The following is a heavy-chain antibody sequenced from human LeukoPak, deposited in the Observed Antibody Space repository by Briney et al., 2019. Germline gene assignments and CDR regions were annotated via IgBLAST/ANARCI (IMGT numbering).Heavy chain of an antibody. CDR3: ARDRYCTNGVCQDYYYGMDV. CDR2: IWYDGSNK. D-gene: IGHD2-8*01. V-gene: IGHV3-33*01. J-gene: IGHJ6*02. CDR1: GFTFSSYG. Sequence: GGSLRLSCAASGFTFSSYGMHWVRQAPGKGLEWVAVIWYDGSNKYYADSVKGRFTTSRDNSKNTLYLQMNSLRAEDTAVYYCARDRYCTNGVCQDYYYGMDVWGQGTTVTVSS.